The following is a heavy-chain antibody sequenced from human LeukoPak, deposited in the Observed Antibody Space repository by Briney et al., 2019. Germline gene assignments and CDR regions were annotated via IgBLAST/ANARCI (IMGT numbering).Heavy chain of an antibody. V-gene: IGHV6-1*01. J-gene: IGHJ5*02. CDR2: TYYRSKWYN. CDR3: ALTLHNWFDP. CDR1: GGSVSSNSAA. D-gene: IGHD1-26*01. Sequence: SQTLSLTCAISGGSVSSNSAAWNWIRQSPSRGREWLGRTYYRSKWYNDYAVSMKSRITINPDTSKNQFSLQPNSVTPEDTAVYYCALTLHNWFDPWGQGTLVTVSS.